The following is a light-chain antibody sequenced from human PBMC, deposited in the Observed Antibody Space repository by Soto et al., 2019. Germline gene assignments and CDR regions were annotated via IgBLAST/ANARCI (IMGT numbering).Light chain of an antibody. CDR3: CSYADNTDYV. CDR1: SSDVGAYNY. Sequence: ALTQPPSASGSLGQSVTISCTGTSSDVGAYNYVSWYQQHPGKAPKLMIYEVTRRPSGVPDRFSGSKSGNTASLNVSGLQAEDEADYYCCSYADNTDYVFGTGTKVTVL. CDR2: EVT. V-gene: IGLV2-8*01. J-gene: IGLJ1*01.